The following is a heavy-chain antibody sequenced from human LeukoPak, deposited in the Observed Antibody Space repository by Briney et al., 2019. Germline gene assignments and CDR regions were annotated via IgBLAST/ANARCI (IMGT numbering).Heavy chain of an antibody. J-gene: IGHJ4*02. Sequence: GESLKISCKGSGYRFSNYRLAWVRQMPGKGLEWMGIIYPGDSETTYSPSFQGHVTISADNSVTTAYLQWSSLKPSDTAIYYCARLDEGFYYDGYGYNFWGQGTLVTVSS. V-gene: IGHV5-51*01. CDR3: ARLDEGFYYDGYGYNF. CDR1: GYRFSNYR. CDR2: IYPGDSET. D-gene: IGHD3-22*01.